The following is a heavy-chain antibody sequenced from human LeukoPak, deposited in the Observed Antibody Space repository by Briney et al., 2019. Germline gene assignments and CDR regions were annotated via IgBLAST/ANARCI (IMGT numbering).Heavy chain of an antibody. J-gene: IGHJ4*02. Sequence: ASVKVSCKASGYTFTGYYMHWVRQAPGQGLEWMGWINPNSGGTNYAQKFQGRVTMTRDTSISTAYMELSRLRSDDTAVHYCARADYGGNSELDYWGQGTLVTVSS. CDR1: GYTFTGYY. CDR2: INPNSGGT. CDR3: ARADYGGNSELDY. V-gene: IGHV1-2*02. D-gene: IGHD4-23*01.